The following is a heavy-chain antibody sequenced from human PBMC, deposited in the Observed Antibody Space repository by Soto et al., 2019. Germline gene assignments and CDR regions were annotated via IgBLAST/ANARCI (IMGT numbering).Heavy chain of an antibody. CDR2: IYYSGST. V-gene: IGHV4-59*01. J-gene: IGHJ4*02. Sequence: SETLSLTCTVSGGSISSYYWSWIRQPPGKGLEWIGYIYYSGSTNYNPSLKSRVTISVDTSKNQFSLKLSSVTAADTAVYYCARGITITVGATPRYFDYWGQGTLVTVSS. CDR1: GGSISSYY. CDR3: ARGITITVGATPRYFDY. D-gene: IGHD1-26*01.